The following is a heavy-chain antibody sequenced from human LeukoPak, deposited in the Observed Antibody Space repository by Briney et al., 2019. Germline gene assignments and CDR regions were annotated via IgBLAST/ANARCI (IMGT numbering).Heavy chain of an antibody. CDR1: GSTFSSYG. D-gene: IGHD2-2*01. CDR2: IRYDGSNK. J-gene: IGHJ4*02. CDR3: AKDGRTYCSSTSCSLFDY. V-gene: IGHV3-30*02. Sequence: GGSLRLSCAASGSTFSSYGMHWVRQAPGKGLEWVAFIRYDGSNKYYADSVKGRFTISRDNSKNTLYLQMNSLRAEDTAVYYCAKDGRTYCSSTSCSLFDYWGQGTLVTVSS.